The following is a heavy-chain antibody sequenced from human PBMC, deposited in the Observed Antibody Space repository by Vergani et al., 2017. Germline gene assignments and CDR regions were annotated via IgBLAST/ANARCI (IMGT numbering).Heavy chain of an antibody. CDR2: IIPIFGTA. J-gene: IGHJ4*02. CDR1: GGTFSSYA. CDR3: ARDLRKIVGATTVGSAFFDY. D-gene: IGHD1-26*01. Sequence: QVQLVQSGAEVKKPGSSVKVSCKASGGTFSSYAISWVRQAPGQGLEWMGGIIPIFGTANYAQKFQGRVTITADNSTSTAYMELSSLRSEDTAVYYCARDLRKIVGATTVGSAFFDYWGQGTLVTVSS. V-gene: IGHV1-69*06.